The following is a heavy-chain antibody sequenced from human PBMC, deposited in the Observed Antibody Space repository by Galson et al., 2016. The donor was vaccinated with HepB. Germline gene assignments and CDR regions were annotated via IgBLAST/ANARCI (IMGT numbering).Heavy chain of an antibody. Sequence: SETLSLTCTVSDDSIRSYYWSWIRKTPGKGLEWIGDIYYTGSTNYNPSLKSRVTISIDTSESQFSLKLRSVTAADTAIYYFARVDSAVTDVPSIYFYFHGMDVWGQGTTVTVSS. V-gene: IGHV4-59*01. CDR1: DDSIRSYY. CDR2: IYYTGST. CDR3: ARVDSAVTDVPSIYFYFHGMDV. J-gene: IGHJ6*02. D-gene: IGHD6-19*01.